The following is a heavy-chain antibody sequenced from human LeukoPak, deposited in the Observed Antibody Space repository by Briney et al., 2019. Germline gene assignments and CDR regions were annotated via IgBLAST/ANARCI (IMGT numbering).Heavy chain of an antibody. J-gene: IGHJ4*02. CDR1: GFTFSNYP. Sequence: GGSLRLSCAASGFTFSNYPMSWVRQATGKGLEWVSALYIGGNTYYADSVRGRFTISRDNSKNTLYLQMNSLRAEDTAIYYCMTAAGYNFGQYWGQGTLVTVSS. CDR3: MTAAGYNFGQY. D-gene: IGHD5-18*01. CDR2: LYIGGNT. V-gene: IGHV3-23*05.